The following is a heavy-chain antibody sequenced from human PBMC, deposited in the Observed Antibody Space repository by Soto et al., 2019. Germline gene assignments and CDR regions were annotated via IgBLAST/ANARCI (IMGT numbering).Heavy chain of an antibody. CDR3: ARVERGTATTVVDAFDI. CDR1: GGSVNSGNYY. D-gene: IGHD1-1*01. CDR2: MSHSGGT. V-gene: IGHV4-34*01. J-gene: IGHJ3*02. Sequence: QVQLQQWGAGLLKPSETLSLTCAVFGGSVNSGNYYWSWIRQPPGKGLEWIGEMSHSGGTPFNPSLKSRVTLSGDTAKNQISLKMSSVTAADTALYYCARVERGTATTVVDAFDIWGPGTMVTVSS.